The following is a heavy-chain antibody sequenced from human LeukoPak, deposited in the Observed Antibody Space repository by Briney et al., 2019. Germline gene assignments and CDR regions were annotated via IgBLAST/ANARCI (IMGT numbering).Heavy chain of an antibody. J-gene: IGHJ4*02. CDR1: GYTFNSYY. CDR2: INPSGGST. V-gene: IGHV1-46*02. CDR3: ARASNSGRRFDY. D-gene: IGHD2/OR15-2a*01. Sequence: ASVKVSCKASGYTFNSYYMNWVRQAPGQGLEWMGIINPSGGSTTYAQKFQGRVTMTRDTSTSTVYMELSSLRSEDTAVFYCARASNSGRRFDYWGQGTLVTVSS.